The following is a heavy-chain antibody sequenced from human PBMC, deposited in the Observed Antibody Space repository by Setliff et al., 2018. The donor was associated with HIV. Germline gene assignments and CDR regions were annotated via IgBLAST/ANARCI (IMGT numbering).Heavy chain of an antibody. Sequence: ASVKVSCKVSGYTLTELAIHWVRQAPGKGLEWMGGFVPEHSETIYAQKFQGRVTMTEDTSTDTAFMELSGLTAEDTAVYYCATGCELLGRRASTVTVYYYYLDFWGNGTTVTVSS. D-gene: IGHD4-17*01. CDR2: FVPEHSET. V-gene: IGHV1-24*01. CDR1: GYTLTELA. J-gene: IGHJ6*03. CDR3: ATGCELLGRRASTVTVYYYYLDF.